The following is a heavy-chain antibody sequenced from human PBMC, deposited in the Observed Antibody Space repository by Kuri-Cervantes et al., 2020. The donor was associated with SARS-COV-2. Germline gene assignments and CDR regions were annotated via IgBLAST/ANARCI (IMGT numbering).Heavy chain of an antibody. Sequence: GESLKISCTASVFTLSSSAMHWVRQAPGKGLEWVAVISDDGSNKFYSDSVRGRFTISRDNSKNTLYLQMDSLRVEDTAVYYCVKDFWSGYPTYYFDYWGQGTQVTVSS. CDR1: VFTLSSSA. D-gene: IGHD3-3*01. V-gene: IGHV3-30*18. CDR2: ISDDGSNK. J-gene: IGHJ4*02. CDR3: VKDFWSGYPTYYFDY.